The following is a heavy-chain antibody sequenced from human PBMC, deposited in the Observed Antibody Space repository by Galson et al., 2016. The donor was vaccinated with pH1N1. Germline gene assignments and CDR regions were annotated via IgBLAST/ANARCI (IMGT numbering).Heavy chain of an antibody. CDR2: INPSGGNT. D-gene: IGHD3-10*01. CDR3: ARWRSTLGVTGFDL. V-gene: IGHV1-46*03. CDR1: GYTFTKYY. Sequence: SVKVSCKASGYTFTKYYMHWVRQAPGQGLEWMGIINPSGGNTVYAEKSQGRVTLTSDTSTSIAYMDLSNLRSDDTAVYYCARWRSTLGVTGFDLWGQGTLVTVSS. J-gene: IGHJ4*02.